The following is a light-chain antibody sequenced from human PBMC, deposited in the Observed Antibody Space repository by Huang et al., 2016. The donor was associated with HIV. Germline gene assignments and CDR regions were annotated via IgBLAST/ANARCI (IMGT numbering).Light chain of an antibody. CDR2: GAS. CDR1: QSVSSN. J-gene: IGKJ4*01. Sequence: EIVLTQSPATLSVSPGDRAILSCRASQSVSSNLAWHQQKPGQAPRLLIYGASTRATAIPARCSGSGSGTEFTLTISSLQSEDFAVYYCQQYNNWPLTFGGGTKVEIK. CDR3: QQYNNWPLT. V-gene: IGKV3-15*01.